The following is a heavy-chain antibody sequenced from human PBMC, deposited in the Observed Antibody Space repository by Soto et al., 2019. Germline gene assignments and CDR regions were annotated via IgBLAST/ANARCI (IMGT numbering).Heavy chain of an antibody. CDR1: GFTFSSYA. D-gene: IGHD6-19*01. CDR2: ISCSGGST. V-gene: IGHV3-23*01. J-gene: IGHJ4*02. CDR3: AKESAGRVAVAGRKLDY. Sequence: EVQLLESGGGVVQPGGSLRLSCAASGFTFSSYAMSWVRQAPGKGLEWVSAISCSGGSTYYADAGKGRFTISSDNSKNTLYLQMNRLRAEDTAVYYCAKESAGRVAVAGRKLDYWGQGTLVTVSS.